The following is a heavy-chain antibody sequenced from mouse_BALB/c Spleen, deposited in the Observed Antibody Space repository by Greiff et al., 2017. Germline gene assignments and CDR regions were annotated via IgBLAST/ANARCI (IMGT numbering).Heavy chain of an antibody. J-gene: IGHJ1*01. V-gene: IGHV5-9-3*01. CDR2: ISSGGSYT. CDR3: ARQLTGTDFDV. Sequence: EVQGVESGGGLVKPGGSLKLSCAASGFTFSSYAMSWVRQTPEKRLEWVATISSGGSYTYYPDSVKGRFTISRDNAKNTLYLQMSSLRSEDTAMYYCARQLTGTDFDVWGAGTTVTVSS. D-gene: IGHD4-1*01. CDR1: GFTFSSYA.